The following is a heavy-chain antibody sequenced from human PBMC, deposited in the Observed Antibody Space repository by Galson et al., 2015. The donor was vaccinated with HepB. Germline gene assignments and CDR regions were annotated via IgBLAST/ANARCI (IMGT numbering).Heavy chain of an antibody. V-gene: IGHV3-7*01. CDR1: RFSFSSHW. CDR2: IKGDGSEV. J-gene: IGHJ4*02. D-gene: IGHD2-15*01. Sequence: SLRLSCAASRFSFSSHWMSWVRQAPGKGLEWVANIKGDGSEVYYVDSVKGRFIISRDNAKNSLFLQMNSLRAEDTAVYYCARPKSSAATRYYFDYWGQGTLVTVSS. CDR3: ARPKSSAATRYYFDY.